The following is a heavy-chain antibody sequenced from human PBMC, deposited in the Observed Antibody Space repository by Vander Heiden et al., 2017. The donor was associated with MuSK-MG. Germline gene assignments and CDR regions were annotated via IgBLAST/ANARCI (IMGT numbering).Heavy chain of an antibody. J-gene: IGHJ5*02. Sequence: EVQLVQSEAEVKKSGESLKISCQGPGCSFNSYWIGWGRQMPGKGLEWMGIVYPGDSDARYSPSFQDQVTISTDKSIGAAYLQWSRLKASDTAMYYCARQAYCSGGSCGFDLWGQGTLVTVSS. V-gene: IGHV5-51*01. CDR1: GCSFNSYW. CDR3: ARQAYCSGGSCGFDL. D-gene: IGHD2-15*01. CDR2: VYPGDSDA.